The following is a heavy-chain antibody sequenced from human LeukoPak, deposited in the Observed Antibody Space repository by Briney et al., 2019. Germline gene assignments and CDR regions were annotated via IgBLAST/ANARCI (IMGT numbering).Heavy chain of an antibody. CDR1: GGSVSSSNYY. CDR2: FSYNVHS. J-gene: IGHJ4*02. CDR3: ARVSVAGTGPDY. V-gene: IGHV4-61*01. Sequence: SETLSLTCTVSGGSVSSSNYYWSWIRQPPGKGLEWVGFFSYNVHSDYNPSLKSRVTISVDTSKNQFSLRLSSVTAADTAIYYCARVSVAGTGPDYRGQGTLVTVSS. D-gene: IGHD6-13*01.